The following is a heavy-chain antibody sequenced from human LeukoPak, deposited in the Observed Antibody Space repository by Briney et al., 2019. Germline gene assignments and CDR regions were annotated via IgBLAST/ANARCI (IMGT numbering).Heavy chain of an antibody. V-gene: IGHV3-7*01. J-gene: IGHJ4*02. Sequence: GGSLRLSCAASGFAISKYWMAWVRQAPGKGLEWVANIKEDGSQRHYVDPVKGRFTISRDNGKNSVYLQMRSLRVDDTAVFYCTRVKARFTGPGAIANWGRGT. CDR1: GFAISKYW. CDR3: TRVKARFTGPGAIAN. D-gene: IGHD2-21*01. CDR2: IKEDGSQR.